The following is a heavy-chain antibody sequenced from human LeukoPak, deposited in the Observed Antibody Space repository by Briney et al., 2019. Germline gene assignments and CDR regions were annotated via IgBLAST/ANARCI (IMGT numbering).Heavy chain of an antibody. Sequence: GGSLRLSCAASGFTFSSYWMHWVRQAPGKGLVWVSRISSDGSSTSYADSVKGRSTISRDNAKNTLYLQMSSLRAEDTAVYYCARVVSGYTDSWFDPWGQGTLVTVSS. V-gene: IGHV3-74*01. CDR1: GFTFSSYW. D-gene: IGHD3-22*01. CDR2: ISSDGSST. J-gene: IGHJ5*02. CDR3: ARVVSGYTDSWFDP.